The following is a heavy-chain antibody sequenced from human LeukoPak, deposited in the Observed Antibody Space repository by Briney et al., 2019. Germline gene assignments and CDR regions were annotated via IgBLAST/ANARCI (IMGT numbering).Heavy chain of an antibody. CDR3: ARQVTGLGELSDYFDY. D-gene: IGHD3-16*02. Sequence: KPSETLSLTCTVPGGSLSSSSYYWGWVRQPAGKGLEWLGSIYYSGSTYYNTSLKSRVTISVDTSKNQFSLKLSSVTAADTAVYYCARQVTGLGELSDYFDYWGQGTLVTVSS. V-gene: IGHV4-39*01. J-gene: IGHJ4*02. CDR2: IYYSGST. CDR1: GGSLSSSSYY.